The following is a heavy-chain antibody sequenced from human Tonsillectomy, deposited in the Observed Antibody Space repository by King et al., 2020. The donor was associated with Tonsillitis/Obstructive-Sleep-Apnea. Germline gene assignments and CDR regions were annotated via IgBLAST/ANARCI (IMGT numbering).Heavy chain of an antibody. V-gene: IGHV3-23*04. Sequence: EVQLVESGGGLVQPGGSLRLSCAASGFTFSSYAMSWVRQAPGKGLDWVSAISGIGGSTYYADSVKGRFTISRDNSKNPLYLQMNSLRAEDTAVYYCAKSGGDPRKGEYFDYWGQGTLVTVSS. J-gene: IGHJ4*02. CDR2: ISGIGGST. CDR3: AKSGGDPRKGEYFDY. CDR1: GFTFSSYA. D-gene: IGHD2-21*02.